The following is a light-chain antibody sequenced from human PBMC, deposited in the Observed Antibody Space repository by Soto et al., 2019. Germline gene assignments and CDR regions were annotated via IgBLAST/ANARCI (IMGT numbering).Light chain of an antibody. V-gene: IGLV2-23*02. CDR2: EVY. CDR3: CSYAGSSTYV. Sequence: QSALTQPASVSGSPGQSITISCTGTSSDVGSYNFVSWYQEHSGKAPKVMIYEVYKRPSGVSNRFSGSKSGSTASLTISGLQVEVEADYYCCSYAGSSTYVFGTGTKLTVL. CDR1: SSDVGSYNF. J-gene: IGLJ1*01.